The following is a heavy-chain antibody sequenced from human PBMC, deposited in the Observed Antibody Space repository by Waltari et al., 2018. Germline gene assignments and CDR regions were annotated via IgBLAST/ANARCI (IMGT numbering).Heavy chain of an antibody. D-gene: IGHD7-27*01. V-gene: IGHV3-23*01. CDR2: IVGCGDST. CDR3: TKGWGDY. CDR1: GFTLTTYA. Sequence: EGQLLESGGGLVQPGGSLRLTCAASGFTLTTYAMGWVRQPPGKGLEWVSGIVGCGDSTYYADSVKGRFTISRDSSKNTLYLQMNSLRAEDTAVYYCTKGWGDYWGQGTLVTVSS. J-gene: IGHJ4*02.